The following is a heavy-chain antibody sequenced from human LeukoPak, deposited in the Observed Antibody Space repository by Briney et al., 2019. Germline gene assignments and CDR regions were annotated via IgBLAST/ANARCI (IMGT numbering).Heavy chain of an antibody. Sequence: SETLSLTCTVSGGSISSSAYHWGWIRQPPGKGLEWIGSIHNSGSTYYNPSLKSRVTISVRTSKNQFSLKLSSVTAADTAVYYCARGYYGSGSYYYYYYYMDVWGKGTTVTVSS. D-gene: IGHD3-10*01. CDR3: ARGYYGSGSYYYYYYYMDV. CDR1: GGSISSSAYH. CDR2: IHNSGST. J-gene: IGHJ6*03. V-gene: IGHV4-39*01.